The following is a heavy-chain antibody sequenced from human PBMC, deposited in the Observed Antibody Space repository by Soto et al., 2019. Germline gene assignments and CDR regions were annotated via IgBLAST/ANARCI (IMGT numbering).Heavy chain of an antibody. CDR1: GFTFSGFG. J-gene: IGHJ4*02. D-gene: IGHD3-16*01. CDR3: AFGNLSYYFDY. CDR2: IWYDGSDK. V-gene: IGHV3-33*01. Sequence: GGSLRLSCAASGFTFSGFGMHWVRQAPGKGLEWVAIIWYDGSDKYYADSVKGRFTISRDNSKNTLYLQMNSLRAEDTAVYHCAFGNLSYYFDYWDQGTPVTVSS.